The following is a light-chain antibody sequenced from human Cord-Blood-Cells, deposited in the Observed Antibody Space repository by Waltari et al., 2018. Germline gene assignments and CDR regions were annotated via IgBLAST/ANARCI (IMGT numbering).Light chain of an antibody. Sequence: QSALTQPPSASGSPGQSVTISCTGTSSDVGGDNNVSWYQQHPGKAPNLMIYEVSKRPSGVPDRFSGSKSGNTASLTVSGLQSENEADYYCSSYAGSNNYVFGTGTKVTVL. V-gene: IGLV2-8*01. CDR3: SSYAGSNNYV. J-gene: IGLJ1*01. CDR1: SSDVGGDNN. CDR2: EVS.